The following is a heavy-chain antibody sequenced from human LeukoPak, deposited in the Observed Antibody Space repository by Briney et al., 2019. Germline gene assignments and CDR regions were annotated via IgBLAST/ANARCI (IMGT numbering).Heavy chain of an antibody. CDR3: ATDSSPFVVVTANHAFDI. V-gene: IGHV1-24*01. D-gene: IGHD2-21*02. J-gene: IGHJ3*02. Sequence: ASVKVSCKASGYTFTSYGISWVRQAPGKGLEWMGGFDPEDGETIYAQKFQGRVSMTEDTSTDTAYMELSSLRSEDTAVYYCATDSSPFVVVTANHAFDIWGQGTMVTVSS. CDR1: GYTFTSYG. CDR2: FDPEDGET.